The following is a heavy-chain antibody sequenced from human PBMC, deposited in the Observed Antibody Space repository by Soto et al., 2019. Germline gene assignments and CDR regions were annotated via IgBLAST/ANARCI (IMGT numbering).Heavy chain of an antibody. CDR3: AHPLFGIYASSANWFDP. D-gene: IGHD3-22*01. J-gene: IGHJ5*02. CDR2: IYWDDDK. V-gene: IGHV2-5*02. Sequence: QITLKESGPTLVKPTQTLTLTCTFSGFSLSTSGVGVGWIRQPPGKALEWLALIYWDDDKRYSPSLKSRLTNTKDTSKNQVVLTMTNMDPVATATYYCAHPLFGIYASSANWFDPWGQGTLVTVSS. CDR1: GFSLSTSGVG.